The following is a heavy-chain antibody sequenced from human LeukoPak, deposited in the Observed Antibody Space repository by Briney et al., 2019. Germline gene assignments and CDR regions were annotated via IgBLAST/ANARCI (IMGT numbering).Heavy chain of an antibody. CDR1: QFTFSNYA. V-gene: IGHV3-30*04. D-gene: IGHD2/OR15-2a*01. CDR3: ARGKTSQNIVTRKTYNWFDP. CDR2: ITYDGGKK. J-gene: IGHJ5*02. Sequence: PGGSLRLSCAASQFTFSNYAFHWVRQAPGKGLEWVALITYDGGKKDYADSVKGRFTISRDNAKNSLYLQMKSLRAEDTAVYYCARGKTSQNIVTRKTYNWFDPWGQGTLVTVSS.